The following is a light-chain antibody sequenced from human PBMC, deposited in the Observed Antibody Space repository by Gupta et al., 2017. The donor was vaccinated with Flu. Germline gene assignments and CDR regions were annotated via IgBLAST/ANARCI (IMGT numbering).Light chain of an antibody. CDR1: QDITNY. Sequence: DIQITQSPSSLSASVGDRVTITCQASQDITNYLNWYQQKPGKAPKLLIYDASNWQTGVPSRFSGSGCGTDFTFTIRSRQTEDIAKYYWQQDHTLITFGQGTRVEIK. V-gene: IGKV1-33*01. J-gene: IGKJ5*01. CDR2: DAS. CDR3: QQDHTLIT.